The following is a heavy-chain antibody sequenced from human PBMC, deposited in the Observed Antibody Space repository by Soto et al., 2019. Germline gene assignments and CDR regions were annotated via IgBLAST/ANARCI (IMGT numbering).Heavy chain of an antibody. D-gene: IGHD4-4*01. Sequence: EVHVLESGGGLDQRGGSLRLSCAASVFPFSSYVMSWVSQAPGKGLEWVSGITGGGSNTFYEDSVKGRFTISRDNSKKTLFLQMNSMGAEDTAVYYCAKDSNKYSSSLRGRYFDSWGQGIGVTVS. V-gene: IGHV3-23*01. J-gene: IGHJ4*02. CDR1: VFPFSSYV. CDR3: AKDSNKYSSSLRGRYFDS. CDR2: ITGGGSNT.